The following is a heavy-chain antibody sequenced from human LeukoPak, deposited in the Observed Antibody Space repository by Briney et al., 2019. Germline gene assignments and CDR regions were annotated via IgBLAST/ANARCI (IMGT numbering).Heavy chain of an antibody. V-gene: IGHV5-51*01. D-gene: IGHD3-16*01. CDR2: IYPRDSDT. CDR1: GYSFSTYW. J-gene: IGHJ6*02. CDR3: ALNQGRGDYYNMDV. Sequence: GESLKISCKGSGYSFSTYWIAWVRQTPGKGLEWMGIIYPRDSDTKYSPSFQGQVTISADKSINTAYLQWSSLRAADTAMYFCALNQGRGDYYNMDVWGQGTMVTVSS.